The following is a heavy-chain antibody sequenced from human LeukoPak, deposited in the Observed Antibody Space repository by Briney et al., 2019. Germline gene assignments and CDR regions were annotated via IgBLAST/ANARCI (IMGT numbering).Heavy chain of an antibody. D-gene: IGHD6-13*01. V-gene: IGHV1-69*05. J-gene: IGHJ4*02. CDR1: GGTFSSYA. Sequence: ASVKVSCKASGGTFSSYAISWVRQAPGQGLEWMGGIIPIFGTTNYAQKFQGRVTITTDESTSTAYMELSSLRSEDTAVYYCARENIAAAGTFDYWGQGTLVTVSS. CDR3: ARENIAAAGTFDY. CDR2: IIPIFGTT.